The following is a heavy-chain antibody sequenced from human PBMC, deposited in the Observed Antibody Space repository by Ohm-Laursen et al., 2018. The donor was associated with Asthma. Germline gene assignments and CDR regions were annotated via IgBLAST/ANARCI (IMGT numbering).Heavy chain of an antibody. D-gene: IGHD2-8*01. J-gene: IGHJ4*02. CDR2: INTGNGNT. CDR3: ARVDPLGHCTNGVCYTLFDY. CDR1: GYTFTNYA. Sequence: ASVKVSCKASGYTFTNYAIHWVRQAPGQRLEWMGWINTGNGNTKYSQKLQGRVTMTTDTPTSTAYMELRSLRSDDTAVYYCARVDPLGHCTNGVCYTLFDYWGQGTLVTVSS. V-gene: IGHV1-3*04.